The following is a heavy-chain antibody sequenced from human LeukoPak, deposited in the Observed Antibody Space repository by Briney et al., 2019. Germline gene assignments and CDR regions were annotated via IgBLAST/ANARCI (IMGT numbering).Heavy chain of an antibody. V-gene: IGHV3-21*01. CDR1: GFTFSNYG. Sequence: GGSLRLSCAASGFTFSNYGMNWVRQAPGKGLEWVSSISSSSYIYYADSVKGRFAISRDNARNSLYLQMNSLRVEDTAVYYCARSSRTSWYSDYWGQGTLVTVSS. CDR3: ARSSRTSWYSDY. D-gene: IGHD6-13*01. CDR2: ISSSSYI. J-gene: IGHJ4*02.